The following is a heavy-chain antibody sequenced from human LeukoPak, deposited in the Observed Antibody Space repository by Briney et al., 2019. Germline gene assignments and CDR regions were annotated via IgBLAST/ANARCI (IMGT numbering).Heavy chain of an antibody. J-gene: IGHJ4*02. V-gene: IGHV1-2*02. CDR3: VIVYYGSSYYFDS. D-gene: IGHD3-10*01. CDR2: INPNSGGT. CDR1: GYTFTGYY. Sequence: ASVKVSCKASGYTFTGYYMRWVRQAPGQGLEWMGWINPNSGGTNYAQKFQGRVTMTRDTSISTAYMEVSRLTSDDTAVYYCVIVYYGSSYYFDSWGQGTLVTVSS.